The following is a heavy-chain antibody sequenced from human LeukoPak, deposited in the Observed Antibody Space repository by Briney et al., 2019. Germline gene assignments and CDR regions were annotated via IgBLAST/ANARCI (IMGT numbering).Heavy chain of an antibody. Sequence: PSETLSLTCTVSGGSISSSSYYWGWIRQPPGKGLEWIGSIYYSGSTCYNPSLKSRVTISVDTSKNQFSLKLSSVTAADTAVYYCARHSGYDYFDYYYGMDVWGQGTTVTVSS. D-gene: IGHD5-12*01. CDR2: IYYSGST. J-gene: IGHJ6*02. CDR3: ARHSGYDYFDYYYGMDV. V-gene: IGHV4-39*01. CDR1: GGSISSSSYY.